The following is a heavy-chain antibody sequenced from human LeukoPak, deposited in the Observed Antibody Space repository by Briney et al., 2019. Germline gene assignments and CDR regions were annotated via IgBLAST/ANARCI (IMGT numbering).Heavy chain of an antibody. J-gene: IGHJ4*02. CDR3: ARDRTLSRDGYNSFDY. CDR2: INHSGST. CDR1: GGSFSGYY. D-gene: IGHD5-24*01. Sequence: SETLSLTCAVYGGSFSGYYWSWIRQPPGKGLEWIGEINHSGSTNYNPSLKSRVTISVDRSKNQFSLKLSSVTAADTAVYYCARDRTLSRDGYNSFDYWGQGTLVTVSS. V-gene: IGHV4-34*01.